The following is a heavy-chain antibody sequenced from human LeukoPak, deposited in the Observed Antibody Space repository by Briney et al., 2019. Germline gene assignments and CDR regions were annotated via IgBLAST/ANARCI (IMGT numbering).Heavy chain of an antibody. V-gene: IGHV3-23*01. CDR3: AKDRPNYYGSNGHYYRRDGDY. D-gene: IGHD3-22*01. CDR2: ITSSGDGT. J-gene: IGHJ4*02. Sequence: QPGGSLRLSCAASGFTFSIYAMSWVRQAPGMGLQWVSSITSSGDGTYYADSVKGRFTISRDNSENMLYLQMNSLRVEDTAVYFCAKDRPNYYGSNGHYYRRDGDYWGQGTLVTVSS. CDR1: GFTFSIYA.